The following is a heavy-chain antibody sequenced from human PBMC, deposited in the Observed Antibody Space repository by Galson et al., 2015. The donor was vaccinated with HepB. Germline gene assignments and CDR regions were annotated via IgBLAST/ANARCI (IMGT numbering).Heavy chain of an antibody. J-gene: IGHJ4*02. CDR3: AKGAWDLFDY. CDR1: GFTFSSYG. D-gene: IGHD1-26*01. Sequence: SLRLSCAASGFTFSSYGMHWVRQAPGKGLEWVAVISYDGSNKYYADSVKGRFTISRDNSKNTLYLQMNSLRAEDTAVYYCAKGAWDLFDYWGQGTLVTVSS. V-gene: IGHV3-30*18. CDR2: ISYDGSNK.